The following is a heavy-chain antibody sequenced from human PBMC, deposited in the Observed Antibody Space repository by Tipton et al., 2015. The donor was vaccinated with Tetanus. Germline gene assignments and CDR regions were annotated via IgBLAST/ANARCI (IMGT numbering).Heavy chain of an antibody. V-gene: IGHV4-30-4*01. CDR2: IYQTGTT. D-gene: IGHD2/OR15-2a*01. Sequence: TLSLTCTVSGASLRGGDYYWSWIRKPPGKDLEWIGYIYQTGTTYYNPSLKGRVTISMDRSNTQFSLRLDSLTAADTAVYYCARAAGFLGLTHDFWGRGTPVSVSS. CDR1: GASLRGGDYY. CDR3: ARAAGFLGLTHDF. J-gene: IGHJ4*02.